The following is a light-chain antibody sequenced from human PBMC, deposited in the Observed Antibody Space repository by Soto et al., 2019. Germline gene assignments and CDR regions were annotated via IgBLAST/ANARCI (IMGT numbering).Light chain of an antibody. CDR3: QHSYTTPRT. J-gene: IGKJ1*01. CDR2: AAS. V-gene: IGKV1-39*01. Sequence: DIQMTQSPSSLSASVGDRVTITCRASQSISNYLNWYQQKPGKAPKFLIYAASNLQSGVPSRFSGSGSGTDFTLTISSLQPEDFATYYCQHSYTTPRTFGQGTKVEIK. CDR1: QSISNY.